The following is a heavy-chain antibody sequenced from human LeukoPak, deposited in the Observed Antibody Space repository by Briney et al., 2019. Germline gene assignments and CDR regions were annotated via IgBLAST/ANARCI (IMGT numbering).Heavy chain of an antibody. V-gene: IGHV4-30-2*01. Sequence: SQTLSLTCTVSGGSISSGGYYWSWIRQPPGKGLEWIGHMYHSGSTYYNPSLKSRVTISVDRSKNQFSLKLSSVTAADTAVYYCGARRAFDIWGQGTMVTVSS. CDR3: GARRAFDI. J-gene: IGHJ3*02. CDR1: GGSISSGGYY. D-gene: IGHD6-6*01. CDR2: MYHSGST.